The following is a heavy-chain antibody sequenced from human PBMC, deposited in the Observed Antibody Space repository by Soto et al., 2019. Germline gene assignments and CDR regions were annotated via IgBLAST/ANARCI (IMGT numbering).Heavy chain of an antibody. J-gene: IGHJ4*02. Sequence: ASVKVSCKASGYTFTSYYIHWVRQAPGQGLEWMGIINPSGGSTSYAQKLQGRVTMTRDTSTSTVYMDLSRLRSEATAVYYCEREGDPAYSGSSPDYWGQGTLVTVSS. D-gene: IGHD1-26*01. CDR2: INPSGGST. CDR3: EREGDPAYSGSSPDY. V-gene: IGHV1-46*04. CDR1: GYTFTSYY.